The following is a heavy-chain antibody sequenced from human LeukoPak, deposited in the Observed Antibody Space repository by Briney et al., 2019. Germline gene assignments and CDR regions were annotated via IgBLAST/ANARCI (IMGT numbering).Heavy chain of an antibody. CDR1: GFTFSSYG. CDR2: ISYDGSNK. CDR3: ARERGLVHYFDY. D-gene: IGHD6-13*01. V-gene: IGHV3-30*03. J-gene: IGHJ4*02. Sequence: AGGSLRLSCAASGFTFSSYGMSWVRQAPGKGLEWVAVISYDGSNKYYADSVKGRFTISRDNSKYTLYLQMNSLRAEDTAVYYCARERGLVHYFDYWGQGTLVTVSS.